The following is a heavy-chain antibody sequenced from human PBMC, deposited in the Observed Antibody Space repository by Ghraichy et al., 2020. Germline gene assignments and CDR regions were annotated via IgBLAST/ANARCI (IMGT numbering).Heavy chain of an antibody. J-gene: IGHJ2*01. V-gene: IGHV4-39*01. Sequence: SETLSLTCTVSGGSISSSSYYWGWIRQPPGKGLEWIGSIYYSGSTYYNPSLKSRVTISVDTSKNQFSLKLSPVTAADTAVYYCARLSSEFGGVIATTHFDLWGRGTLVTVSS. CDR1: GGSISSSSYY. CDR3: ARLSSEFGGVIATTHFDL. D-gene: IGHD3-16*02. CDR2: IYYSGST.